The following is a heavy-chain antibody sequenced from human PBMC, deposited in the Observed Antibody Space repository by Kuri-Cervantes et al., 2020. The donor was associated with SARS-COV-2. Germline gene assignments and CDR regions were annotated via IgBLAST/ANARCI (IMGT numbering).Heavy chain of an antibody. CDR2: INHSGST. J-gene: IGHJ6*03. CDR3: ARGLYCSSTSCYRKTDYYYYMDV. V-gene: IGHV4-34*01. D-gene: IGHD2-2*01. Sequence: GPLRLPCAVYGGSFSGYYWSWIRQPPGKGLEWIGEINHSGSTNYNPSLKSRVTISVDTSKNQFSLKLSSVTAADTAVYYCARGLYCSSTSCYRKTDYYYYMDVWGKGTTVTVSS. CDR1: GGSFSGYY.